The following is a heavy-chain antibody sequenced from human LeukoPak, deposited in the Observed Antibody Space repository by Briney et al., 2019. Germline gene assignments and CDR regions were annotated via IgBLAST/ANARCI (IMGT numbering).Heavy chain of an antibody. D-gene: IGHD1-26*01. Sequence: GGSLRLSCTASGFTFSDYFMSWIRQAPGKGLEWISQISRSGTTIYYADSVRGRFTISRDNAKNSLYLQMNSLRAEDTALYYCAKDSGSLPHAFDIWGQGTMVTVSS. CDR2: ISRSGTTI. J-gene: IGHJ3*02. V-gene: IGHV3-11*01. CDR3: AKDSGSLPHAFDI. CDR1: GFTFSDYF.